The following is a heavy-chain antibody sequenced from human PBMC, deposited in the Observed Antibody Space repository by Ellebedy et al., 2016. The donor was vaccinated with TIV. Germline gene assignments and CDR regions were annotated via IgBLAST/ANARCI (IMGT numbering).Heavy chain of an antibody. V-gene: IGHV4-61*08. CDR2: INHSGST. CDR3: AVGGSYPYYYYYYMDV. D-gene: IGHD1-26*01. CDR1: GGSISSGGYY. J-gene: IGHJ6*03. Sequence: SETLSLXXTVSGGSISSGGYYWSWIRQPPGKGLEWIGEINHSGSTNYNPSLKSRVTISVDTSKNQFSLKLSSVTAADTAVYYCAVGGSYPYYYYYYMDVWGKGTTVTVSS.